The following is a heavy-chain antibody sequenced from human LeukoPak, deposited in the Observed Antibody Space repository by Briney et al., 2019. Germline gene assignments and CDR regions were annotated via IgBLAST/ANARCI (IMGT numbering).Heavy chain of an antibody. CDR3: ASSSGFSDYYFDY. CDR2: IYYSGST. CDR1: GGSISSGGYY. D-gene: IGHD6-13*01. V-gene: IGHV4-31*03. J-gene: IGHJ4*02. Sequence: SETLSLTCTVSGGSISSGGYYWSWIRQHPGKGLEWIGYIYYSGSTYYNPSLKSRVTISVDTSKNQFSLKLSSVTAADTAVYYCASSSGFSDYYFDYWGQGTLVTVSS.